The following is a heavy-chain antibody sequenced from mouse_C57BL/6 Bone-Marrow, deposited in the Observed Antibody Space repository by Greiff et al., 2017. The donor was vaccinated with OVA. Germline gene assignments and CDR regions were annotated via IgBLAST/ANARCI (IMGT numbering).Heavy chain of an antibody. CDR2: IYPVYGDI. CDR3: ARGAY. V-gene: IGHV1-80*01. J-gene: IGHJ2*01. CDR1: FSSFLPSF. Sequence: SFPSSFSSFLPSFLPFFHPRPLNFLYFLLHIYPVYGDINYNCNFKGKATLTADKSSSTAYMQFSSLTSEDSAVYFCARGAYWGQGTTLTVSS.